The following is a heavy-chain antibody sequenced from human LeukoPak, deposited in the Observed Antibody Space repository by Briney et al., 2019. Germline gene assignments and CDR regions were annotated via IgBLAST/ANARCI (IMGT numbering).Heavy chain of an antibody. D-gene: IGHD3-22*01. CDR2: MHYSGST. V-gene: IGHV4-39*01. J-gene: IGHJ4*02. Sequence: SETLSLTCTVSGDSIDVSSNYYWGWIRQPPGKGLEWIGSMHYSGSTYYNPSLKSRVTISVDTSKNQFSLNLSSVTAADTAVYYCARHRDSSGLYGPFDYWGQGTLVTVSS. CDR1: GDSIDVSSNYY. CDR3: ARHRDSSGLYGPFDY.